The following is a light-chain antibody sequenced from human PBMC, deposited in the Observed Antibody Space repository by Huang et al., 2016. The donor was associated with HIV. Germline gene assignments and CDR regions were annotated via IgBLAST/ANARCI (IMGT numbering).Light chain of an antibody. CDR1: QSVDSGY. CDR2: GTS. Sequence: VLTQSPGSVSVSLGDRVTVSCRASQSVDSGYLAWYQQKAGQSPRLLVYGTSSRASGIPSRFSGSGSGTEFTLTINRLEPEDFGVYYCHQYGSSKATFGQGTKVDI. V-gene: IGKV3-20*01. J-gene: IGKJ1*01. CDR3: HQYGSSKAT.